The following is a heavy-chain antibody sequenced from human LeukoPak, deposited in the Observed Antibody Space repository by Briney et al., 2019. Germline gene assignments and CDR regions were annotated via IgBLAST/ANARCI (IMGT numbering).Heavy chain of an antibody. CDR3: AKSPSTRGFYYFDY. D-gene: IGHD3-16*01. Sequence: GSLRLSCAASGFTFSRYGMHWVRQAPGKGPEWAAVISSDGKKKFYIDSVKGRFTISRDNSKSTLYLQITSLRAEDTAVYYCAKSPSTRGFYYFDYWGQGTLVTVSS. CDR1: GFTFSRYG. V-gene: IGHV3-30*18. J-gene: IGHJ4*02. CDR2: ISSDGKKK.